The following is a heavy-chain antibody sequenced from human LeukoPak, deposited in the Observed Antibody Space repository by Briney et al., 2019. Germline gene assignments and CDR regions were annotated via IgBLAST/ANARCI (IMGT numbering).Heavy chain of an antibody. CDR1: GFTFSSYA. CDR3: AKELRITMVRGVIIGAFDI. V-gene: IGHV3-21*01. D-gene: IGHD3-10*01. J-gene: IGHJ3*02. CDR2: ISSRSGDI. Sequence: PGGSLRLSCAASGFTFSSYAMSWVRQAPGKGLEWVSSISSRSGDIYYADSVKGRFTISRDNAKNSLYLQMNSLRAEDTAVYYCAKELRITMVRGVIIGAFDIWGQGTMVTVSS.